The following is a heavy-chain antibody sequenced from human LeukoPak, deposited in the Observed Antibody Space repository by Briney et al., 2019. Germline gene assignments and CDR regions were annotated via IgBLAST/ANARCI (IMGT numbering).Heavy chain of an antibody. CDR3: ARRGATTYYYDSSGYYYFDY. J-gene: IGHJ4*02. D-gene: IGHD3-22*01. CDR1: GFTFDDYG. V-gene: IGHV3-20*04. Sequence: RLGGSLRLSCAASGFTFDDYGMSWVRQAPGKGLEWVSGINWNGGSTGYADSVKGRFTISRDNAKNSLYLQMNSLRAEDTALYYCARRGATTYYYDSSGYYYFDYWGQGTLVTVSS. CDR2: INWNGGST.